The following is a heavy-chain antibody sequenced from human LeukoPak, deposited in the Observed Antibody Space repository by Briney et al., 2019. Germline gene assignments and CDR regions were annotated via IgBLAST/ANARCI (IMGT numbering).Heavy chain of an antibody. V-gene: IGHV3-23*01. CDR1: GFTFSGYA. Sequence: GGSLRLSCAASGFTFSGYAMSWVRQAPGKGLEWVSAISGSGGSTYYADSVKGRFTISRDNSKNTLYLQMNSLRAEDTAVYYCAKCPLYDSSGYYDYWGQGTLVTVSS. CDR3: AKCPLYDSSGYYDY. J-gene: IGHJ4*02. CDR2: ISGSGGST. D-gene: IGHD3-22*01.